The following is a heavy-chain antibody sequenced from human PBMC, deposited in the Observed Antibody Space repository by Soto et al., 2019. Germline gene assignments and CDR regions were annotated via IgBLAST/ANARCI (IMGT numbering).Heavy chain of an antibody. J-gene: IGHJ4*01. CDR2: ISSSGSTI. V-gene: IGHV3-11*01. D-gene: IGHD3-9*01. CDR1: GFTFSDYY. Sequence: GVSLRLSCSASGFTFSDYYMSWIRQATGKGLEWVSYISSSGSTIYYADSVNCRFTISRENAKNSLYLQMNSLRAEDTAVYYCARDSIFCDYWGQGTLVTVSS. CDR3: ARDSIFCDY.